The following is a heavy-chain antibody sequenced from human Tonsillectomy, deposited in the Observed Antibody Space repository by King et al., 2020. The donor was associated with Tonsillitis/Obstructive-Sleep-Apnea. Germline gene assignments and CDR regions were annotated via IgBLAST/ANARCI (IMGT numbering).Heavy chain of an antibody. CDR3: ARGDDYDNYLDY. V-gene: IGHV4-31*03. CDR2: IYYSGTT. Sequence: QLQESGPGLVKPSHTLSLKCTVSGASISSGGYYWRWIRQHPGKGLEWIGYIYYSGTTYYNPSLKNRVTMSVDTSKNQFSLKLSSVTAADTAVYYCARGDDYDNYLDYWGQGTLVTVSS. D-gene: IGHD4-17*01. J-gene: IGHJ4*02. CDR1: GASISSGGYY.